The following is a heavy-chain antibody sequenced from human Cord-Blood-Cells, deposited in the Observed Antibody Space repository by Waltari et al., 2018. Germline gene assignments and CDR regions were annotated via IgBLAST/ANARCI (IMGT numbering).Heavy chain of an antibody. CDR1: GFTFSSYG. CDR2: ISYDGSNK. Sequence: QVQLVESGGGVVQPGRSLRLSCAASGFTFSSYGMHWVRQAPGKGGEGGVVISYDGSNKYDADSVNGRFTISRDNSKNTLYLQMNSLRAEDTAVYYCAKSDTVTTYYFDYWGQGTLVTVSS. D-gene: IGHD4-17*01. J-gene: IGHJ4*02. V-gene: IGHV3-30*18. CDR3: AKSDTVTTYYFDY.